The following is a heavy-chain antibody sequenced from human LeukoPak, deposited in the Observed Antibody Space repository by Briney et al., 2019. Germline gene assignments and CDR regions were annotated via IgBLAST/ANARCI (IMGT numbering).Heavy chain of an antibody. J-gene: IGHJ5*02. Sequence: KESGPTLVKPTQTLTLTCTFSGFSLSTSGVGVGWIRQPPGKALEWLPLIYWDDDKRYSPSLKSRLTITKDTSKNQVVLTMTNMDPVDTATYYCAHSGRNYDILTGYSTSNWFDPWGQGTLVTVSS. D-gene: IGHD3-9*01. V-gene: IGHV2-5*02. CDR3: AHSGRNYDILTGYSTSNWFDP. CDR1: GFSLSTSGVG. CDR2: IYWDDDK.